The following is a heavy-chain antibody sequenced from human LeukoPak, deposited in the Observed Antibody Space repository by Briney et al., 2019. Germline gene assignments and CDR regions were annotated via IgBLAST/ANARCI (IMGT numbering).Heavy chain of an antibody. CDR1: GFTFDDYA. CDR2: ISWNSGSI. Sequence: GRSLRLSCAASGFTFDDYAMHWVRQAPGKGLEWVSGISWNSGSIGYADSVKGRFTISRDSSKNTLYLQLNSLRAEDTAVYYCAKVLKGSRGYDPSYYFDYWGQGTLATVSS. D-gene: IGHD5-12*01. J-gene: IGHJ4*02. CDR3: AKVLKGSRGYDPSYYFDY. V-gene: IGHV3-9*01.